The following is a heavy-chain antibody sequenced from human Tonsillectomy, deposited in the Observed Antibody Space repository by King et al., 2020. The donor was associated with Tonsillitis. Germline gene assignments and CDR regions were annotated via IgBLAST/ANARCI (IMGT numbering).Heavy chain of an antibody. Sequence: ITLKESGPALVKPTQTLTLTCTFSGFSLTTSGMCVSWIRQPPGKALEWLALIDWDDHKYYSTSLKTRLTISKDTSKNQVVLTMTNMDPVDTATYYCARIAGAGDGDAFDIWGQGTMVTVSS. J-gene: IGHJ3*02. V-gene: IGHV2-70*01. CDR3: ARIAGAGDGDAFDI. CDR2: IDWDDHK. CDR1: GFSLTTSGMC. D-gene: IGHD1-26*01.